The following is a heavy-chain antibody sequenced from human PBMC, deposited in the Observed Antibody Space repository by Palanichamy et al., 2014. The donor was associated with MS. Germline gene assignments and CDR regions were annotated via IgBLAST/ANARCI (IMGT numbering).Heavy chain of an antibody. V-gene: IGHV4-39*01. CDR3: ASRVSTIFGDIESDY. D-gene: IGHD3-3*01. CDR2: IYYSGST. Sequence: QLQLQESGPGLVKPSETLSLTCTVSGGSISSSSYYWGWIRQPPGKGLEWIGSIYYSGSTYYNPSLKSRVTISVDTSKNQFSLKLSSVTAADTAVYYCASRVSTIFGDIESDYWGQGTLVTVSS. CDR1: GGSISSSSYY. J-gene: IGHJ4*02.